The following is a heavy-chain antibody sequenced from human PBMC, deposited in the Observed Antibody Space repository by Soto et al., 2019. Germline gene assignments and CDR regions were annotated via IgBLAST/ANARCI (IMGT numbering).Heavy chain of an antibody. Sequence: SETLSLTCTVSGGSISSGGYYWSWIRQHPGKGLEWIGYIYYSGSTYYNPSLKSRVTISVDTSKNQFSLKLSSVTAADTAVYYCARYYCSGGSCYDAFDIWGQGTMVTV. D-gene: IGHD2-15*01. CDR3: ARYYCSGGSCYDAFDI. CDR1: GGSISSGGYY. CDR2: IYYSGST. V-gene: IGHV4-31*03. J-gene: IGHJ3*02.